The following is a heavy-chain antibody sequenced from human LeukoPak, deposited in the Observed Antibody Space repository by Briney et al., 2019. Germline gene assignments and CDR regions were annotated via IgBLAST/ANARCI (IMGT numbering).Heavy chain of an antibody. CDR3: ARQGVDGYRPEPEYYFDY. CDR2: IYSGGST. D-gene: IGHD5-24*01. V-gene: IGHV3-66*04. Sequence: ETLSLTCAVYGGSFSGYYWSWIRQPPGKGLEWVSVIYSGGSTHYADSVKGRLTISRDNSKNTLYLQMNSLRAEDTAVYYCARQGVDGYRPEPEYYFDYWGQGTLVTVSS. J-gene: IGHJ4*02. CDR1: GGSFSGYY.